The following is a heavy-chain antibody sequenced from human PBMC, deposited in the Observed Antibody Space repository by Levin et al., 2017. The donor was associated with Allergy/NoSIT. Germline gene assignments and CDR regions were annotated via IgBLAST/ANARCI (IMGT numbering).Heavy chain of an antibody. J-gene: IGHJ4*02. D-gene: IGHD2-2*01. CDR2: IYSSGST. CDR1: GGSISSYY. Sequence: SETLSLTCTVSGGSISSYYWSWIRQPPGKGLEWIGYIYSSGSTNYNPSLKSRVTISVDTSKNQFSLKLSSVTAADTAVYYCARQYCSTTICYQTFDYWGQGTLVTVSS. CDR3: ARQYCSTTICYQTFDY. V-gene: IGHV4-59*08.